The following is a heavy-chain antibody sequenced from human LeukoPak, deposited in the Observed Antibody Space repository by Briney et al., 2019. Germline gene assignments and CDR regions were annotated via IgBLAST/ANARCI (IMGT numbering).Heavy chain of an antibody. CDR2: IYSSGST. D-gene: IGHD1-1*01. CDR1: GASISSGSNY. CDR3: ARVSWSPGTSYYYMDV. J-gene: IGHJ6*03. V-gene: IGHV4-39*07. Sequence: SETLSLTCSVSGASISSGSNYWGWIRQPPGKTLEWIGSIYSSGSTYYNPSLKSRVIIIIDTPKNHFSLKLTSVTAADTAVYYCARVSWSPGTSYYYMDVWGKGTTITVSS.